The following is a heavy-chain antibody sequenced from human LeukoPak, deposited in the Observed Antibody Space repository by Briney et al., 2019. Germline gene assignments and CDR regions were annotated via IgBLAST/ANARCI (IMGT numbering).Heavy chain of an antibody. CDR2: INSDGRSM. V-gene: IGHV3-74*01. D-gene: IGHD2-15*01. CDR3: ASGGRVGDIFDI. Sequence: PGGSLRLSCAASGFTFSTNWMYWVRQAPGKGLVLVSRINSDGRSMGYADSVKGRFTISRDNAYNTLYLQMNSLRTEDTALYYCASGGRVGDIFDIWGQGTMVRVSS. J-gene: IGHJ3*02. CDR1: GFTFSTNW.